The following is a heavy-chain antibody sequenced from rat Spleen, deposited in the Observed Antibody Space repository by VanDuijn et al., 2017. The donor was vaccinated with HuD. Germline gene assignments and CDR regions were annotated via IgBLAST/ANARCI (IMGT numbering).Heavy chain of an antibody. J-gene: IGHJ2*01. CDR3: ARSVFDY. CDR1: GFIFSNYY. CDR2: ISAGGDDT. V-gene: IGHV5-25*01. Sequence: EVQLVESGGGFVQPGRSMKLSCAASGFIFSNYYMAWVRQAPTKGLEWVAYISAGGDDTYYRDSVKGRFTISRDNAKSTLYLQMDSLRSEDTATYYCARSVFDYWGQGVMVTVSS.